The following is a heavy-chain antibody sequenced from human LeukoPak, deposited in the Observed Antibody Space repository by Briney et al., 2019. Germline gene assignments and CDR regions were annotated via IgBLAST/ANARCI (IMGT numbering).Heavy chain of an antibody. CDR3: ARAASSGWYGDY. CDR1: GYIFTNYG. J-gene: IGHJ4*02. V-gene: IGHV1-8*02. Sequence: ASVKVSCKPSGYIFTNYGISWVRQAPGQGLEWMGWMNPNSGNTGYAQKFQGRVTMTRNTSISTAYMELSSLRSEDTAVYYCARAASSGWYGDYWGQGTLVTVSS. CDR2: MNPNSGNT. D-gene: IGHD6-19*01.